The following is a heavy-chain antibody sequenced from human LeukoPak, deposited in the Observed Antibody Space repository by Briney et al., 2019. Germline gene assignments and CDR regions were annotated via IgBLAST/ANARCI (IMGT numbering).Heavy chain of an antibody. CDR1: GGTCSIYA. CDR2: IIPIFGTA. Sequence: ASVTVSFKASGGTCSIYAISWVRQAHGQGNEWMGGIIPIFGTANYAQQFQGRVTITADESTSTAYLELSSLRSEAKAVYYYASPILSPRDYMDVWGKGTTVTVSS. D-gene: IGHD3-3*02. V-gene: IGHV1-69*13. J-gene: IGHJ6*03. CDR3: ASPILSPRDYMDV.